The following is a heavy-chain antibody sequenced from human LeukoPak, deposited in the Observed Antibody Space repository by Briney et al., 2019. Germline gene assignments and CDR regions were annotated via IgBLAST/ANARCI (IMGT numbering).Heavy chain of an antibody. D-gene: IGHD3-16*01. Sequence: PSETLSLTCTVSGGSISSGDYYWSWIRQHPGDGLEWIGYIYYSGSTYHNPSLKSRVTISIDTSKNQFSLKLSTVTAADTAVYYCAGAGGFFSPFGYWGQGTLVTVSS. CDR3: AGAGGFFSPFGY. CDR1: GGSISSGDYY. V-gene: IGHV4-31*03. CDR2: IYYSGST. J-gene: IGHJ4*02.